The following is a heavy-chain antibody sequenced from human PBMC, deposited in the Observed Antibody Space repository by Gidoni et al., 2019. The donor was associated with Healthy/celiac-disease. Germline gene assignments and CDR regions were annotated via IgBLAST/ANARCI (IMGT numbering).Heavy chain of an antibody. V-gene: IGHV3-30*18. J-gene: IGHJ4*02. CDR2: ISYDGSNK. CDR3: AKDSDFWSGYYDY. D-gene: IGHD3-3*01. Sequence: HWVRQAPGKGLEWVAVISYDGSNKYYADSVKGRFTISRDNSKNTLYLQMNSLRAEDTAVYYCAKDSDFWSGYYDYWGQGTLVTVSS.